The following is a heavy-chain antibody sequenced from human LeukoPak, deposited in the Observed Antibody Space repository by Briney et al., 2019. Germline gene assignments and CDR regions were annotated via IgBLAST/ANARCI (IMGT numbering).Heavy chain of an antibody. Sequence: GGSLRLSCTASGFTFSSYAMTWVRQAPRKGLEWVSGISGSGGTTYYADSVKGRFTISRDNSKNTLYLQMNSLRAEDTAVYYCAKDLLAGLLWFGELFVFWGQGTLVTVSS. V-gene: IGHV3-23*01. D-gene: IGHD3-10*01. CDR2: ISGSGGTT. J-gene: IGHJ4*02. CDR1: GFTFSSYA. CDR3: AKDLLAGLLWFGELFVF.